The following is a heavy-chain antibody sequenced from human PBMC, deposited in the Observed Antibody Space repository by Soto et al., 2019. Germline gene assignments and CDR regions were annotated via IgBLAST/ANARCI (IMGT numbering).Heavy chain of an antibody. CDR3: ATRQAHGLNY. J-gene: IGHJ4*02. V-gene: IGHV4-34*01. D-gene: IGHD4-17*01. Sequence: SQTLSQTCGADGGPIIAFYWHWVNHAPGKGLEWIGQITPTGVTNYNPSLRSRLTMSIDTSSNVFSLRLTSVTAADTCVYFCATRQAHGLNYGAQGTRVTVSS. CDR2: ITPTGVT. CDR1: GGPIIAFY.